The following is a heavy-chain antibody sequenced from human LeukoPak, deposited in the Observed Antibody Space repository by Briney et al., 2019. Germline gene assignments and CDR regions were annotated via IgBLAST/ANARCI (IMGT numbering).Heavy chain of an antibody. Sequence: SETLSLTCIVSGGSISSSIYYWAWVRQPPGKGLEWIGTVFYNGATQYSPSLRSRVTISIDTSTNQFSLKLTSVTAADTALYYCARDGVGPSRNFDYWGQGTLVTVSS. CDR2: VFYNGAT. CDR3: ARDGVGPSRNFDY. CDR1: GGSISSSIYY. V-gene: IGHV4-39*07. J-gene: IGHJ4*02. D-gene: IGHD1-26*01.